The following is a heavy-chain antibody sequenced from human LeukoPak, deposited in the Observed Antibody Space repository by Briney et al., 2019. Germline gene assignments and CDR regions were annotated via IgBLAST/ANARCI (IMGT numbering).Heavy chain of an antibody. Sequence: GGSLRLSCAASGFTFSSYGMHGVRQAPGKGLEWVAVISYDGSNKYYADSVKGRFTISRDNSKNTLYLQMNSLRAEDTAVYYCANADIVVVPAAMGFDYWGQGTLVTVSS. CDR3: ANADIVVVPAAMGFDY. D-gene: IGHD2-2*01. CDR1: GFTFSSYG. J-gene: IGHJ4*02. V-gene: IGHV3-30*18. CDR2: ISYDGSNK.